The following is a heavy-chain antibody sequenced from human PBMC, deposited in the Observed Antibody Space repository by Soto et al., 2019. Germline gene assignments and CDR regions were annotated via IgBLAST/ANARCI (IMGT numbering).Heavy chain of an antibody. Sequence: GGSLRLSCAASGFTVSSNYMSWVRQAPGKGLEWVSVIYSGGSTYYADSVKGRFTISRHNSKNTLYLQMNSLRAEDTAVYYCARGLLWFGELFHAFDIWGQGTMVTVSS. V-gene: IGHV3-66*01. CDR2: IYSGGST. CDR1: GFTVSSNY. CDR3: ARGLLWFGELFHAFDI. J-gene: IGHJ3*02. D-gene: IGHD3-10*01.